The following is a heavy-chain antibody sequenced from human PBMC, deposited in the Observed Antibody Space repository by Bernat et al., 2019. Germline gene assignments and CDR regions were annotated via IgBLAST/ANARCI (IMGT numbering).Heavy chain of an antibody. V-gene: IGHV3-21*01. J-gene: IGHJ6*02. CDR2: ISSSSSYI. CDR3: ARPNLGYCSGGSCYRTYYYGMDV. CDR1: GFTFSSYS. D-gene: IGHD2-15*01. Sequence: EVQLVESGGGLVKPGGSLRLSCAASGFTFSSYSMNWVRQAPGKGLEWVSSISSSSSYIYYADSVKGRFTISRDNAKNSLYLQMNSLRAEDTAVYYCARPNLGYCSGGSCYRTYYYGMDVWGQGTMVTVSS.